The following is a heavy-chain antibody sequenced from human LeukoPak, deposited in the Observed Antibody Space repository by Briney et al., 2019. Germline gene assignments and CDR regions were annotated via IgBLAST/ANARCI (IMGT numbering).Heavy chain of an antibody. D-gene: IGHD6-19*01. CDR2: ISWNSGSI. Sequence: GRSLRLSCAASGSTFDDYAMHWVRQAPGKGLEWVSGISWNSGSIGYADSVKGRFTISRDNAKNSLYLQMNSLRAEDTALYHCAKAVGSGWYNWFDPWGQGTLVTVSS. CDR1: GSTFDDYA. J-gene: IGHJ5*02. V-gene: IGHV3-9*01. CDR3: AKAVGSGWYNWFDP.